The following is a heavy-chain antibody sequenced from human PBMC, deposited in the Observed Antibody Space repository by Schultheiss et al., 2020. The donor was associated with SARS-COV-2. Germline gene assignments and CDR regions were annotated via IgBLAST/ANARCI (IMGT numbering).Heavy chain of an antibody. CDR2: ISYDGSNK. V-gene: IGHV3-30*03. CDR1: GFTFSSYG. CDR3: AREKVVITAAGLDY. D-gene: IGHD2-15*01. Sequence: GESLKISCAASGFTFSSYGIHWVRQAPGKRLEWVTFISYDGSNKKYADSVKGRFTISRDNSKNTLFLQLNSLRREDTAVYYCAREKVVITAAGLDYWGQGALVTVSS. J-gene: IGHJ4*02.